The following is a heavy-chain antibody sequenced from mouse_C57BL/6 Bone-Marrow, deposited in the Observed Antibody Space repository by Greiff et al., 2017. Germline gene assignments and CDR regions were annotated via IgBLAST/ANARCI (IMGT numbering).Heavy chain of an antibody. CDR2: ISSGGSYT. J-gene: IGHJ3*01. V-gene: IGHV5-6*01. D-gene: IGHD2-3*01. CDR1: GFTFSSYG. CDR3: ASRRDDGYWAPFAY. Sequence: EVQGVESGGDLVKPGGSLKLSCAASGFTFSSYGMSWVRQTPDKRLEWVATISSGGSYTYYPDSVKGRFTISRDNAKNTLYLQMSSLKSDDTAMYYCASRRDDGYWAPFAYWGQGTLVTVSA.